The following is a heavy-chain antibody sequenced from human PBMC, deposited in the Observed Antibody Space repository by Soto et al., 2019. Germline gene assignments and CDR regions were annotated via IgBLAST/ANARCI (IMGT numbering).Heavy chain of an antibody. CDR1: GGSISSYY. J-gene: IGHJ4*02. V-gene: IGHV4-59*08. CDR3: ARLGAAGTYYFDY. D-gene: IGHD6-13*01. Sequence: SETLSPTCTVSGGSISSYYWSWIRQPPGKGLEWIGYIYYSGSTNYNPSLKSRVTISVDTSKNQFSLKLSSVTAADTAVYYCARLGAAGTYYFDYWGQGTLVTVSS. CDR2: IYYSGST.